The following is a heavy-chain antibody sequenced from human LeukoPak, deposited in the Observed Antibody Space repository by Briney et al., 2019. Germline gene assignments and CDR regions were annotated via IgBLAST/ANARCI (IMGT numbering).Heavy chain of an antibody. CDR3: ARDEMRCSSTSCYTGYYYGMDV. J-gene: IGHJ6*02. D-gene: IGHD2-2*02. Sequence: SVKVSCKASGGTFSSYAISWVRQAPGQGLEWMGRIIPIFGIANYAQKFQGRVTITADKSTSTAYMELRSLRSEDTAVYYCARDEMRCSSTSCYTGYYYGMDVWGQGTTVTVSS. CDR1: GGTFSSYA. CDR2: IIPIFGIA. V-gene: IGHV1-69*04.